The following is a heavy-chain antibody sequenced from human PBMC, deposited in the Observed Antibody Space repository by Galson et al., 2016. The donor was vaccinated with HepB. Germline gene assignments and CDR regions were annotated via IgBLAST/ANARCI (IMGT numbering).Heavy chain of an antibody. D-gene: IGHD3-22*01. CDR3: AKDHYDSSGYYYVYAFDI. CDR1: GFTFSRYA. V-gene: IGHV3-23*01. J-gene: IGHJ3*02. CDR2: ISGSGGST. Sequence: SLRLSCAASGFTFSRYAMNWVRQAPGKGLEWVSAISGSGGSTDYADSVKGRFTISRDNSKNTLYLQMNSLRAEDTAVYYCAKDHYDSSGYYYVYAFDIWGQGTMVTVSS.